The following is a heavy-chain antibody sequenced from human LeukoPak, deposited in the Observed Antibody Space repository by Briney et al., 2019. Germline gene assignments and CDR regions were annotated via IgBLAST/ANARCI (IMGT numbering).Heavy chain of an antibody. V-gene: IGHV3-64D*06. CDR3: VKEGYYDSSEDY. CDR1: GFTFSSHA. CDR2: ISSNGGST. J-gene: IGHJ4*02. D-gene: IGHD3-22*01. Sequence: GGSLRLSCSASGFTFSSHAMHWVRQAPGKGLEYASAISSNGGSTYYADSVKGRFTISRDNSKNTLYLQMSSLRAEDTAVYYCVKEGYYDSSEDYWGQGTLVTVSS.